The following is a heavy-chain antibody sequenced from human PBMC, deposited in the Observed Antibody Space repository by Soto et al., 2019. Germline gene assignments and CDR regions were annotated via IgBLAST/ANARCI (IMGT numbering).Heavy chain of an antibody. Sequence: SETLSLTCAVSGYSISSGYYWGWIRQPPGKGLEWIGSIYHSVSTYYNPSLRSRVTISVDTSKNQFSLKLSSVTAADTAVYYCARDGDCSSTSCYVYYYYGMDVWGQGTTVTVSS. CDR3: ARDGDCSSTSCYVYYYYGMDV. V-gene: IGHV4-38-2*02. CDR1: GYSISSGYY. D-gene: IGHD2-2*03. CDR2: IYHSVST. J-gene: IGHJ6*02.